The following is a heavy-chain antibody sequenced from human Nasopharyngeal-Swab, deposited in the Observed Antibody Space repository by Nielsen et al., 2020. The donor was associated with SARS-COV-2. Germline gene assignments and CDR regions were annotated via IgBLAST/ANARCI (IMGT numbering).Heavy chain of an antibody. CDR3: AKDRWRSSSWYGNWFDP. Sequence: VRQAPGKGLEWVSVIYSGGSSTYYADSVKGRFTISRDNSKNTLYLQMNSLRAEDTAVYYCAKDRWRSSSWYGNWFDPWGQGTLVTVSS. J-gene: IGHJ5*02. CDR2: IYSGGSST. D-gene: IGHD6-13*01. V-gene: IGHV3-23*03.